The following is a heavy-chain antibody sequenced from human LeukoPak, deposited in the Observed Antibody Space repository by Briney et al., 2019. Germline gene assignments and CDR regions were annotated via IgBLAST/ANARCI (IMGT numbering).Heavy chain of an antibody. CDR3: ARRQGTTLSFDY. J-gene: IGHJ4*02. CDR1: GYTFPSYG. V-gene: IGHV1-18*01. Sequence: GASVNVSCKASGYTFPSYGFSWVRQAPGQGLEWMGWINAYNCNTNYAQNLQGRVTITTDTSTSTAYMELRSLRFDDTAVYYCARRQGTTLSFDYWGQGTLVTVSS. D-gene: IGHD1-1*01. CDR2: INAYNCNT.